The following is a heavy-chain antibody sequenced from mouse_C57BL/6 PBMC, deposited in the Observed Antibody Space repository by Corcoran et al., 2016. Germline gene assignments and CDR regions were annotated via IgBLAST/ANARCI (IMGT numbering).Heavy chain of an antibody. CDR1: GYPFTDYY. V-gene: IGHV1-26*01. CDR2: INPNNGGT. CDR3: ARWDMDY. Sequence: EVQLQQSGPELVKPGASVKISCKASGYPFTDYYMNWVKQSHGKSLEWIGDINPNNGGTSYNQKFKGKATLTVDKSSSTAYMELRSLTSEDSAVYYCARWDMDYWGQGTSVTVSS. D-gene: IGHD4-1*01. J-gene: IGHJ4*01.